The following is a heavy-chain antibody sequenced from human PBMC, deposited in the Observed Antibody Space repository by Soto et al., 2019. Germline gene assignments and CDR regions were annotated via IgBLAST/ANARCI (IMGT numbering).Heavy chain of an antibody. CDR1: GATFRTFS. J-gene: IGHJ1*01. CDR3: TRDVRGLAAH. V-gene: IGHV1-69*08. D-gene: IGHD6-19*01. Sequence: QVQLVQSGADMKKPGSSVKVSCKASGATFRTFSVSWVRQAPGQGLEWMGRILPILDVSKYTQKFQGRVRCTAYKSTNAVFMALATLRCHDADVSFCTRDVRGLAAHGGEGTAVPVSS. CDR2: ILPILDVS.